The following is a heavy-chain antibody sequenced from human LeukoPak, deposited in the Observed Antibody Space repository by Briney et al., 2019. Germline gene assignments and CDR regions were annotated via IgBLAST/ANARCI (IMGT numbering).Heavy chain of an antibody. CDR3: ARLFNRYYYGSGSYNYYYMDV. V-gene: IGHV4-34*01. CDR2: INHSGST. CDR1: GGSFSGYY. D-gene: IGHD3-10*01. Sequence: TETLSLTCAVYGGSFSGYYWSWIRQPPGKGLEWIGEINHSGSTNYNPSLKSRVTISVDTSKNQFYLKLSSVTAADTAVYYCARLFNRYYYGSGSYNYYYMDVWGKGTTVTVSS. J-gene: IGHJ6*03.